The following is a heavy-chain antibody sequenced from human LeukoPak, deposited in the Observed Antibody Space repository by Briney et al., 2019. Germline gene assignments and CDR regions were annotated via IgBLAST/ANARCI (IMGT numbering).Heavy chain of an antibody. CDR2: IYTSGST. CDR1: GGSISSYY. J-gene: IGHJ4*02. Sequence: SETLSLTCTVSGGSISSYYWSWIRQPAGKGLEWIGRIYTSGSTNYNPSLKSRVTMSGDTSKNQFSLKLSSVTAADAAVYYCARVRGRSSWFDYWGQGTLVTVSS. V-gene: IGHV4-4*07. CDR3: ARVRGRSSWFDY. D-gene: IGHD6-13*01.